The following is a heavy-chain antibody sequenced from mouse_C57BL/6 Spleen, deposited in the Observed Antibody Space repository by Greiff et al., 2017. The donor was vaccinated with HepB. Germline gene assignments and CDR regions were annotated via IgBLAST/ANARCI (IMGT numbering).Heavy chain of an antibody. CDR1: GYTFTSYW. CDR2: IYPGSGST. Sequence: QVQLQQPGAELVKPGASVKMSCKASGYTFTSYWITWVKQRPGQGLEWIGDIYPGSGSTNYNEKFKSKATLTVDTSSSTAYMQLSSLTSKDSAVYYCARWRGNYVDYFDYWGQGTTLTVSS. D-gene: IGHD2-1*01. CDR3: ARWRGNYVDYFDY. V-gene: IGHV1-55*01. J-gene: IGHJ2*01.